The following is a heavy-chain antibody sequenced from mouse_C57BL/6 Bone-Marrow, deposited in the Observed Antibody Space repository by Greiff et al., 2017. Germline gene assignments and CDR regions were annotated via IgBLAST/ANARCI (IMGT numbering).Heavy chain of an antibody. J-gene: IGHJ1*03. Sequence: VQLKQSGTVLARPGASVKMSCKTSGYTFTSYWMHWVKQRPGQGLEWIGALSPGNSDTSYNQKFKGKANRTAVTSASTAYMELSSLTNEDSAVYDWTRGLLQWYFDVWGTGTTVTVTS. D-gene: IGHD2-10*01. CDR1: GYTFTSYW. CDR3: TRGLLQWYFDV. V-gene: IGHV1-5*01. CDR2: LSPGNSDT.